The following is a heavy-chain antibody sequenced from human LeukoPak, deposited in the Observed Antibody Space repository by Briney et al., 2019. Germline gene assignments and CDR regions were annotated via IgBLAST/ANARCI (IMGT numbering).Heavy chain of an antibody. CDR1: GYTFTGYY. J-gene: IGHJ4*02. V-gene: IGHV1-2*06. CDR3: ARILCSGGRCYFRCFDC. CDR2: INPNSGGT. Sequence: ASVKVSCKASGYTFTGYYMHWVRHAPVQGLESMGRINPNSGGTNYAQKFQGRVTMTRDTSISTAYMELSRLRSDDTAVYCSARILCSGGRCYFRCFDCWGQGNLVTVSS. D-gene: IGHD2-15*01.